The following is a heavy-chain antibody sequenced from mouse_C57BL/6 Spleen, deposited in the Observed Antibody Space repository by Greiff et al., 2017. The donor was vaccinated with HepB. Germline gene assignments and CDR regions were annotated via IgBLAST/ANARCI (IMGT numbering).Heavy chain of an antibody. CDR3: ARGGSINYGWFAY. D-gene: IGHD1-1*01. Sequence: VQLQQSDAELVKPGASVKISCKVSGYTFTDHPIHWMKQRPEQGLEWIGYIYPRDVSTKYNEKFKGKATLTADKSSSTAYMQLNSLTSEDSAVYFWARGGSINYGWFAYWGQGTLVTVSA. CDR2: IYPRDVST. J-gene: IGHJ3*01. CDR1: GYTFTDHP. V-gene: IGHV1-78*01.